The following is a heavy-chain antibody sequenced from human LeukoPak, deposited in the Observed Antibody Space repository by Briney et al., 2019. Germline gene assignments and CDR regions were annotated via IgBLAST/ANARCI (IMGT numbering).Heavy chain of an antibody. CDR1: GFTFSIYA. Sequence: GGSLRLSCAASGFTFSIYAMSWVRQAPGKGLEWVSTISGSGGSTYYADSVKGRFTISRDNAKNSLFLQMTSLRAEDTALYYCAPEVWELQGASDIWGQGTMVTVSS. V-gene: IGHV3-23*01. CDR3: APEVWELQGASDI. CDR2: ISGSGGST. D-gene: IGHD1-26*01. J-gene: IGHJ3*02.